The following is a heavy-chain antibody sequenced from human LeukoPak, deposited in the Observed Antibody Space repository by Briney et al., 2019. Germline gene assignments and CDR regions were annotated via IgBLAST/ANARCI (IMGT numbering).Heavy chain of an antibody. Sequence: ASVKVSCKASGYTFTSYGISWVRPAPGQGLEWMGWISAYNGNTNYAQKLQGRVTMTTDTSTSTAYMELRSLRSDDTAVYYCARDAYSSSWGGVEMWAFDIWGQGTMVTVSS. CDR1: GYTFTSYG. CDR2: ISAYNGNT. J-gene: IGHJ3*02. CDR3: ARDAYSSSWGGVEMWAFDI. V-gene: IGHV1-18*01. D-gene: IGHD6-13*01.